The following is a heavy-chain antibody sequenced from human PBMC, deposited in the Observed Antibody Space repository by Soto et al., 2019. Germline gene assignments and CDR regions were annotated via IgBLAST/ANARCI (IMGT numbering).Heavy chain of an antibody. J-gene: IGHJ4*02. D-gene: IGHD6-13*01. CDR3: ASMGYSSSQGY. CDR1: GGSISSSNW. CDR2: IYHSGST. Sequence: PSETLSLTCAVSGGSISSSNWWSWVRQPPGKGLEWIGEIYHSGSTNYNPSLKSRVTTSVDKSKNQFSLKLSSVTAADTAVYYCASMGYSSSQGYWGQGTLVTVSS. V-gene: IGHV4-4*02.